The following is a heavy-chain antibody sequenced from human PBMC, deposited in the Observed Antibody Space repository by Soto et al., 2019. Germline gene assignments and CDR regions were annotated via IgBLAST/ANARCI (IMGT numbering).Heavy chain of an antibody. J-gene: IGHJ5*02. CDR3: ATVWGGYT. V-gene: IGHV4-59*12. Sequence: LSLTCTVSGGSITTYYWSWIRQPPGKGLEWIGYIYYSGTTKYNASLKSRVTISVDTSKNQFSLKLSSVTAADTAVYYCATVWGGYTWGQGTLVTVS. D-gene: IGHD3-16*01. CDR2: IYYSGTT. CDR1: GGSITTYY.